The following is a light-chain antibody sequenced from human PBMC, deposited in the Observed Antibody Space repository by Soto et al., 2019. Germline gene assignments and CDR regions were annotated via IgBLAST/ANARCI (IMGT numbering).Light chain of an antibody. J-gene: IGKJ5*01. Sequence: EVVMTQSPATLSVSPGERATLSCRASQSVSNNLAWYQQKPGQAPRLLVYGSSSRATDIPARFSGSGSGTDFTLTISSLQSEDFAVHYCLQYNNWPPITFGQGTRLEIK. CDR1: QSVSNN. CDR3: LQYNNWPPIT. CDR2: GSS. V-gene: IGKV3-15*01.